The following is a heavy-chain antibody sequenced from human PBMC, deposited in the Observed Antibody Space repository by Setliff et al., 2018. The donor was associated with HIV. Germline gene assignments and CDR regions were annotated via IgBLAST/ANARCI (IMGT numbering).Heavy chain of an antibody. V-gene: IGHV1-18*01. CDR2: ISAYNGNT. D-gene: IGHD3-22*01. CDR1: GYTFISHG. J-gene: IGHJ4*02. CDR3: ARPLHSSGYYLVDY. Sequence: GASVKVSCKTSGYTFISHGISWVRQAPGQGLEWMGWISAYNGNTNYAQKLQGRVTMTTDTSTSTAYMELRSLRSDDTAVYYCARPLHSSGYYLVDYWGQGTLVTVSS.